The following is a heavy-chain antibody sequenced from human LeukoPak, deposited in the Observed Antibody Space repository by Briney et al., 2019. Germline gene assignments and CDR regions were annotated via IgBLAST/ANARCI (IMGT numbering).Heavy chain of an antibody. Sequence: SETLSLTCTVSGGSISSYYWSWIRQPADKGLEWIGRIYTSGSTNYNPSLKSRVTMSVDTSKNQFSLKLSSVTAADTAVYYCARGGDSSGYYYSIDYWGQGTLVTVSS. CDR2: IYTSGST. D-gene: IGHD3-22*01. V-gene: IGHV4-4*07. CDR1: GGSISSYY. CDR3: ARGGDSSGYYYSIDY. J-gene: IGHJ4*02.